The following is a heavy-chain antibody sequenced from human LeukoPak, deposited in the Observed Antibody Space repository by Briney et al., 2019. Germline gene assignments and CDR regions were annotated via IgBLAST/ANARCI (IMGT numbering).Heavy chain of an antibody. CDR2: IFPGDSDT. CDR1: GYYFTNYW. D-gene: IGHD6-19*01. Sequence: GEPLKISCQGSGYYFTNYWIAWVRQMPGKGLEWMGIIFPGDSDTRYSPSFQGQVTISADKSMNTAYLQWCNLKASDTAIYYCARQGAGGWYTTPFDAWGQGTLVTVSS. CDR3: ARQGAGGWYTTPFDA. J-gene: IGHJ4*02. V-gene: IGHV5-51*01.